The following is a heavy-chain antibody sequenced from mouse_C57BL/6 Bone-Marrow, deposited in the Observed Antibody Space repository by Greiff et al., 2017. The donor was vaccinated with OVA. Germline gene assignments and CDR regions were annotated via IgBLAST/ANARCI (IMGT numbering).Heavy chain of an antibody. CDR2: INPNYGTT. D-gene: IGHD1-1*01. CDR3: AFYYGSSYRYFDV. Sequence: VQLKQSGPELVKPGASVKISCKASGYSFTDYNMNWVKQSNGKSLEWIGVINPNYGTTSYNQKFKGKATLTVDQSSSTAYMQLNSLTSEDSAVYYCAFYYGSSYRYFDVWGTGTTVNVSS. J-gene: IGHJ1*03. V-gene: IGHV1-39*01. CDR1: GYSFTDYN.